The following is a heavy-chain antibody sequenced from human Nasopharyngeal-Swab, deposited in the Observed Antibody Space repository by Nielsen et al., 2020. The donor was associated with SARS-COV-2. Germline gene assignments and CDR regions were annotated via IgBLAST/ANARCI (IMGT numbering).Heavy chain of an antibody. Sequence: SETLSLTCAVYGGSFSGYYWSWIRQPPGKGLEWIGEINYSGSTNYNPSLKSRVTISVDTSKNQFSLKLSSVTAADTAVYYCARGDTAMGEIFDYWGQGTLVTVSS. D-gene: IGHD5-18*01. CDR3: ARGDTAMGEIFDY. CDR1: GGSFSGYY. CDR2: INYSGST. J-gene: IGHJ4*02. V-gene: IGHV4-34*01.